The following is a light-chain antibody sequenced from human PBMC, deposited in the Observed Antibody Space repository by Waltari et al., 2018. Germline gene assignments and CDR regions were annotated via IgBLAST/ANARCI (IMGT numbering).Light chain of an antibody. CDR2: GAP. CDR3: QQYNNWPQT. J-gene: IGKJ1*01. CDR1: QSVRTN. V-gene: IGKV3-15*01. Sequence: ETVMTQSPSTLPVSPGERATLSCRASQSVRTNLAWYQQKPGQTPRLLIYGAPTRATDIPARFSGSGSGTEFTLTISSLQSEDFAVYYCQQYNNWPQTFGQGTKVEI.